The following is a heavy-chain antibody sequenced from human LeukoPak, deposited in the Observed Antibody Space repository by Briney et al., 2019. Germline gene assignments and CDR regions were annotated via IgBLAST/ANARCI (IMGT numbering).Heavy chain of an antibody. D-gene: IGHD3-10*01. V-gene: IGHV4-39*07. CDR1: GGSISSSSYY. J-gene: IGHJ3*02. Sequence: PSETLSLTCTVSGGSISSSSYYWGWIRQPPGKGLEWIGSIYYSGSTYYNPSLKSRVTISVDTSKNQFSLKLSSVTAADTAVYYCGGASIWFGELPDAFDIWGQGTMVTVSS. CDR3: GGASIWFGELPDAFDI. CDR2: IYYSGST.